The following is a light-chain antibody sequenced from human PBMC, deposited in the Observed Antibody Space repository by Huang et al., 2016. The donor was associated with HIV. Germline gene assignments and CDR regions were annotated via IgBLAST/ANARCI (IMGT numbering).Light chain of an antibody. J-gene: IGKJ2*01. Sequence: EIVLTQSPATLSVSPGERATLSCRASQSVGSDLAWYQHRPGQAPRLLIYSASTRATGIPARFSGSGYGTYFILTVSSLQSEDFALYYCQQYRDWPPYTFGQGTKLEIK. CDR3: QQYRDWPPYT. CDR2: SAS. V-gene: IGKV3-15*01. CDR1: QSVGSD.